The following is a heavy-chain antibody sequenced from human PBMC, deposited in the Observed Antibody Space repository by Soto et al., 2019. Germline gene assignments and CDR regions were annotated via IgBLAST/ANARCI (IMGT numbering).Heavy chain of an antibody. CDR1: GYTFTSYG. CDR3: AHKANYDFWSGMGGYAFDI. CDR2: ISANNGNT. J-gene: IGHJ3*02. D-gene: IGHD3-3*01. Sequence: GASVKVSCKVSGYTFTSYGISWVRQATGQGLEWMGWISANNGNTGYAQKLQGRVTMTTNTSISTAYMELSSLRSEDTAVYYCAHKANYDFWSGMGGYAFDIWGQGTMVTVSS. V-gene: IGHV1-8*02.